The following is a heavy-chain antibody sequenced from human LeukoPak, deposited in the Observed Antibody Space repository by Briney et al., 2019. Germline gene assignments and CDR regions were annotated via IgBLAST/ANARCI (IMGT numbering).Heavy chain of an antibody. D-gene: IGHD3-10*01. CDR1: GFTFNNYG. CDR2: IRYNGNNQ. CDR3: AKDSAFYYIDV. Sequence: GGSLSLSCAVSGFTFNNYGMQWVRQAPGKGPERVAFIRYNGNNQYYADSVKGRFTISRDNSKNTLYLQMNSLKGDDTAVYYCAKDSAFYYIDVWGKGTTVTISS. V-gene: IGHV3-30*02. J-gene: IGHJ6*03.